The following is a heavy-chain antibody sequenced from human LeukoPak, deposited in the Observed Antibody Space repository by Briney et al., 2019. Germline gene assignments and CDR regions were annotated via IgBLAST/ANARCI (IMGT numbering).Heavy chain of an antibody. V-gene: IGHV4-34*01. D-gene: IGHD3-10*01. Sequence: PSETLSLTCVIYGGSFSGYYWIWIRQPPGKGLEWIGEINHSGSTNYNPSLKSRVTISVDTSKNQFSLKLSSVTAADTAVYYCARLRGVTNIYYYYMDVWGKETTVTVSS. J-gene: IGHJ6*03. CDR1: GGSFSGYY. CDR3: ARLRGVTNIYYYYMDV. CDR2: INHSGST.